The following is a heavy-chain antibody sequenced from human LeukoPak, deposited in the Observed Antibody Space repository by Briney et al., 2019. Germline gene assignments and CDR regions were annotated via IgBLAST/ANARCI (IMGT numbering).Heavy chain of an antibody. CDR1: GGSISSGGYS. D-gene: IGHD6-6*01. V-gene: IGHV4-30-2*02. J-gene: IGHJ4*02. CDR2: IYHSGST. CDR3: ARSVAARPVYFDY. Sequence: SQTLSLTCAVSGGSISSGGYSWSWIRQPPGKGLEWIGYIYHSGSTYYNPSLKSRVTISVDTSKNQFSLKLSSVTAADTAVYYCARSVAARPVYFDYWGQGTLVTVSS.